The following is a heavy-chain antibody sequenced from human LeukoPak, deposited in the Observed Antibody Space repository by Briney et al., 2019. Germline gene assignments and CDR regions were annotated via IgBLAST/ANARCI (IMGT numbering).Heavy chain of an antibody. CDR3: ARGSSWFPFDY. Sequence: PGRSLRLSCAASGFGFSTYDMHWVRQAPGKGLDWVAVIWFDGSNKYYADSVKGRFTISRDNSKNTLYLQMNGLRAEDAAVYYCARGSSWFPFDYWGQGTLVTVSS. D-gene: IGHD6-13*01. CDR2: IWFDGSNK. V-gene: IGHV3-33*01. J-gene: IGHJ4*02. CDR1: GFGFSTYD.